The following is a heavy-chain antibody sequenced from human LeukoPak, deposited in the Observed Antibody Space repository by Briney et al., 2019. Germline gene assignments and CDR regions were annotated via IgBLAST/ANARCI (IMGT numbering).Heavy chain of an antibody. J-gene: IGHJ4*02. CDR1: GFTLSSYW. D-gene: IGHD6-19*01. V-gene: IGHV3-7*04. Sequence: GGSLRLSCAASGFTLSSYWMSWVRQAPGKGLEWVANIKQDGSENYYVDSVEGRFTISRDNAKNSLYLQMNSLRAEDTAVYYCARDGWQLDYWGQGTLVTVSS. CDR3: ARDGWQLDY. CDR2: IKQDGSEN.